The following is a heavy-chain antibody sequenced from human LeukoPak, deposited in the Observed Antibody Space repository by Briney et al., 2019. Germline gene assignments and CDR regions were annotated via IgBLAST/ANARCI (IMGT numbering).Heavy chain of an antibody. J-gene: IGHJ4*02. CDR1: GGSFSGYY. D-gene: IGHD3-22*01. V-gene: IGHV4-34*01. CDR3: ARGGPYYDSSGYSFDY. CDR2: INHSGST. Sequence: QASETLSLTCAVYGGSFSGYYWSWIRQPPGKGLEWIGEINHSGSTNYNPSLKSRVTISVDTSKNQFSLKLSSVTAADTAVYYCARGGPYYDSSGYSFDYWGQGTLVTVSS.